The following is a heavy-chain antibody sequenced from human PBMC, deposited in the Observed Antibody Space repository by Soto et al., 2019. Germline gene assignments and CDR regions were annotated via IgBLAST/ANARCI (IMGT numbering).Heavy chain of an antibody. V-gene: IGHV4-59*01. CDR3: ARSPPRFLFPSPSKFDP. CDR2: IYYSGST. J-gene: IGHJ5*02. D-gene: IGHD3-3*01. CDR1: GGSISSYY. Sequence: QVQLQESGPGLVKPSETLSLTCTVSGGSISSYYWSWIRQPPGKGLEWIGYIYYSGSTNYNPSLKSRVTISVDTSKNQFSLKLSSVTAADTAVYYCARSPPRFLFPSPSKFDPWGQGTLVTVSS.